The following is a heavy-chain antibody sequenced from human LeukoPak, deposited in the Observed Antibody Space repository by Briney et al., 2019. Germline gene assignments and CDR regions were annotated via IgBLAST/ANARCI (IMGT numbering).Heavy chain of an antibody. J-gene: IGHJ5*02. CDR1: GYSFNIYE. CDR2: VNPNSGDT. CDR3: SRGSRFDP. V-gene: IGHV1-8*01. Sequence: ASVKVSCKTSGYSFNIYEINWVRQATGQGLEWMGRVNPNSGDTDYAQKFQGRLTMTRNTSISTAYMELSGLRLEDTAVYYCSRGSRFDPWGQGTQVTVSS.